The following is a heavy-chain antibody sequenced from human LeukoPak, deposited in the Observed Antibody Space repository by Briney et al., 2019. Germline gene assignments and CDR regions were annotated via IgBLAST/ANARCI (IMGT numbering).Heavy chain of an antibody. Sequence: PGGSLRLSCAASGFTFSSYAMHWVRQAPGKGLEYVSAISSNGGSTYYANSVKGRFTISRDNSKNTLYLQMNSLRAEDTAVYYCAKAVVRGVIGQKCDYWGQGTLVTVSS. CDR3: AKAVVRGVIGQKCDY. CDR1: GFTFSSYA. D-gene: IGHD3-10*01. J-gene: IGHJ4*02. CDR2: ISSNGGST. V-gene: IGHV3-64*01.